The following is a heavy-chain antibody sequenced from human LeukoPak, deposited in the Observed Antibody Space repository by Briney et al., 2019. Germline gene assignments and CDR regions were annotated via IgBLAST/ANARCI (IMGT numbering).Heavy chain of an antibody. CDR2: MNPNSGNT. Sequence: ASVKVSCKASGYTFTSYDINWVRQATGQGLEWMGWMNPNSGNTGYAQKFQGRVTMTRNTSISAAYMELSSLRSEDTAVYYCAREDSSSWSSGFDYWGQGTLVTVSS. V-gene: IGHV1-8*01. J-gene: IGHJ4*02. CDR1: GYTFTSYD. CDR3: AREDSSSWSSGFDY. D-gene: IGHD6-13*01.